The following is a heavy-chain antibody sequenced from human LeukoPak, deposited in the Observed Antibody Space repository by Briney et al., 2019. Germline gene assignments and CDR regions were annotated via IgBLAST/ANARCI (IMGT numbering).Heavy chain of an antibody. CDR3: ARDLRAPDGRAFDI. J-gene: IGHJ3*02. CDR1: GFTFSSYA. D-gene: IGHD2-15*01. V-gene: IGHV3-48*04. Sequence: PGGSLRLSCAASGFTFSSYAMSWVRQAPGKGLEWVSYISSSGSTIYYADSVKGRFTISRDNAKNSLYLQMNSLRAEDTAVYYCARDLRAPDGRAFDIWGQGTMVTVSS. CDR2: ISSSGSTI.